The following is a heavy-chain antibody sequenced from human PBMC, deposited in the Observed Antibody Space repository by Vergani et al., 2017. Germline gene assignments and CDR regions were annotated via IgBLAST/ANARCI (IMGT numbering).Heavy chain of an antibody. CDR3: AREGYCSGGSCRPGGMDV. V-gene: IGHV1-18*04. J-gene: IGHJ6*02. D-gene: IGHD2-15*01. CDR2: ISAYNGNT. Sequence: QVQLVQSGAEVKKPGSSVKVSCKASGGTFSSYGISWVRQAPGQGLEWMGWISAYNGNTNYAQKLQGRVTMTTDTSTSTAYMELRSLRSDDTAVYYCAREGYCSGGSCRPGGMDVWGQGTTVTVSS. CDR1: GGTFSSYG.